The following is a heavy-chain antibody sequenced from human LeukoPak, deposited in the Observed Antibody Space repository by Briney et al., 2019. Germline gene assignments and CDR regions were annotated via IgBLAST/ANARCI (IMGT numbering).Heavy chain of an antibody. CDR3: TRMTAGHDY. V-gene: IGHV4-34*01. CDR2: INHSGYT. D-gene: IGHD2-21*02. J-gene: IGHJ4*02. CDR1: GVSFDDYY. Sequence: PSETLSLTCAVSGVSFDDYYWSWVRQTPGKGLEWSGEINHSGYTNDSPSLKSRVTLSIDTSRKQFSLNLRSVTVADTGIYYCTRMTAGHDYWGQGTLVTVPS.